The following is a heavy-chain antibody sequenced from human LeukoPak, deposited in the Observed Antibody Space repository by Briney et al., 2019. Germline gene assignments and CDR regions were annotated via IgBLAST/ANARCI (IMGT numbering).Heavy chain of an antibody. D-gene: IGHD3-3*01. CDR1: GYTFTSYY. CDR3: ARDLRLYDFWSGYYFHYYYYYGMDV. CDR2: INPSGGST. J-gene: IGHJ6*02. V-gene: IGHV1-46*01. Sequence: ASVKVSCKASGYTFTSYYMHWVRQAPGQGLEWMRIINPSGGSTSYAQKFQGRVTMTRDTSTSTVYMELSSLRSEDTAVYYCARDLRLYDFWSGYYFHYYYYYGMDVWGQGTTVTVSS.